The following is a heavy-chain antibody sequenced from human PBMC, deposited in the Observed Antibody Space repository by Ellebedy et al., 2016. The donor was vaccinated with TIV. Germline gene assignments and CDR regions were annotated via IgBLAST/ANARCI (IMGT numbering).Heavy chain of an antibody. V-gene: IGHV1-46*01. J-gene: IGHJ4*02. CDR1: GYTFTSYY. D-gene: IGHD1-20*01. CDR2: INPSGGST. CDR3: NIWNDAWFDY. Sequence: AASVKVSCKASGYTFTSYYMHWVRQAPGQGLEWMGIINPSGGSTSYAQKFQGRVTMTRDTSTSTVYMELSNLRSEDTAVYYCNIWNDAWFDYWGQGTLVTVSS.